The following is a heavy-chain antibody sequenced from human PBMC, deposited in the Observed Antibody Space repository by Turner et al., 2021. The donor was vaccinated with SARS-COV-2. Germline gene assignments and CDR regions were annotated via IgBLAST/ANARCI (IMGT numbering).Heavy chain of an antibody. CDR3: ARALSERLYSYDSNYYLRNRFDP. D-gene: IGHD3-22*01. CDR1: GGSIRSYY. J-gene: IGHJ5*02. Sequence: QVQLQESGPGLVKPSETLSLTCSVSGGSIRSYYWGWIRQSPGKGLEWIGYIHYSGTANSSPSLMSRVSISVATSKNQVSLRMTSVTAADTAVYYCARALSERLYSYDSNYYLRNRFDPWGQVTLVTVS. V-gene: IGHV4-59*01. CDR2: IHYSGTA.